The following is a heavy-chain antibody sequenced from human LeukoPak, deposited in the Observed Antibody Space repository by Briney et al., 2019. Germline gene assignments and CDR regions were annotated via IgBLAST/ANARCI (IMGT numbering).Heavy chain of an antibody. J-gene: IGHJ4*02. V-gene: IGHV4-39*01. CDR3: ARTVGTHRFDY. Sequence: ASETLSLTCTVSGGSISSSNYYWGWIPQPPGERLEWIGTIYYTGTTYYNPSLQSRVIISVDTSKNQFSLNLSSVTAPDTALYYCARTVGTHRFDYWGQGILVTVSS. CDR1: GGSISSSNYY. D-gene: IGHD4-23*01. CDR2: IYYTGTT.